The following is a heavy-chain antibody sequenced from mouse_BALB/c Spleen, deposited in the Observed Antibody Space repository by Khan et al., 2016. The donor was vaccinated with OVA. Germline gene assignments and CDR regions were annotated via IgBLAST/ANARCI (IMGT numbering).Heavy chain of an antibody. CDR1: GCTFTNYW. V-gene: IGHV1-7*01. D-gene: IGHD1-1*01. CDR2: IDPTTGYT. J-gene: IGHJ3*01. CDR3: TSHGSSYTWFGD. Sequence: QVQLQQPGAELAKPGASVKMSCKASGCTFTNYWMHWVKQRPGQGLEWIGYIDPTTGYTEYNQKFKDKATLTADKSSSTAYMQLSSLTSEDAAVYYCTSHGSSYTWFGDWGQGTLGTGSA.